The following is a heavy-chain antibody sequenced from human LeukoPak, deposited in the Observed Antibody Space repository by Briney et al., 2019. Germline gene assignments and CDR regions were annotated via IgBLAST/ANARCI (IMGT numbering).Heavy chain of an antibody. CDR2: IYYSGST. J-gene: IGHJ4*02. V-gene: IGHV4-31*03. CDR1: GGSISSGGYY. D-gene: IGHD6-6*01. Sequence: SQTLSLTCTVSGGSISSGGYYWSWIRQHPGKGLEWIGYIYYSGSTYYNPSLKSRVTISVDTSKNRFSLKLSSVTAADTAVYYCARSLAALAEFDYWGQGTLVTVSS. CDR3: ARSLAALAEFDY.